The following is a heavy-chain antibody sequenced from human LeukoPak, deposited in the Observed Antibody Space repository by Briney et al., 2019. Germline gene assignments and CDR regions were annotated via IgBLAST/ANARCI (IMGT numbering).Heavy chain of an antibody. J-gene: IGHJ5*02. D-gene: IGHD2-2*01. CDR3: ANGYCSSTSCSHNWFDP. CDR2: IIPIFGTA. V-gene: IGHV1-69*13. CDR1: GGTFSSYA. Sequence: SVKVSCKASGGTFSSYAISWVRQAPGQGLEWMGGIIPIFGTANYAQKFQGRVTITADESTSTAYMELSSLRSEDTAVYYCANGYCSSTSCSHNWFDPWGQGTLVTVSS.